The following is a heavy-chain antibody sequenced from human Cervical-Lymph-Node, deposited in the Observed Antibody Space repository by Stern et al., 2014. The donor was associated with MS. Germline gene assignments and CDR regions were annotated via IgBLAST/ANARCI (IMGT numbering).Heavy chain of an antibody. D-gene: IGHD2/OR15-2a*01. Sequence: EVQLVQSGGGLVQPGGSLRLSCAASGFTFSNYAMSCVRQAPGKVLEWVSALSGSGGSTYYADSVQGRFTISRDNSKNTLYLQMNSLRVEDTAVYYCAKESNRYYYYGMDVWGQGTTVTVSS. CDR1: GFTFSNYA. CDR2: LSGSGGST. CDR3: AKESNRYYYYGMDV. V-gene: IGHV3-23*04. J-gene: IGHJ6*02.